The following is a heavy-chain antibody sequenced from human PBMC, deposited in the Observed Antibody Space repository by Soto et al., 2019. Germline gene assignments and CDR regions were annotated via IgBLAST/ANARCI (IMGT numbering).Heavy chain of an antibody. J-gene: IGHJ5*02. D-gene: IGHD3-22*01. CDR1: GFTFSSYC. CDR3: AKNYYYDSSGLPDT. V-gene: IGHV3-30*18. Sequence: GGSLRLSCAASGFTFSSYCMHWVRQAPGKGLEWVAVISYDGSNKYYADSVKGRFTISRDNSKNTLYLQMTSLRAEDTAVYYCAKNYYYDSSGLPDTWGQGTLVTVSS. CDR2: ISYDGSNK.